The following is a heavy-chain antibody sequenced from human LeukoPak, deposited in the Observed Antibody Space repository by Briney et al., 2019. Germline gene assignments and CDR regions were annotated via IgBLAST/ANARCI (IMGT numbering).Heavy chain of an antibody. CDR1: GFTFSSYE. V-gene: IGHV4-34*01. J-gene: IGHJ6*03. Sequence: PGGSLRLSCAASGFTFSSYEMNWVRQAPGKGLEWIGEINHSGSTNYNPSLKSRVTISVDTSKNQFSLKLSSVTAADTAVYYCARGAYSSSTFYYYYMDVWGKGTTVTVSS. CDR2: INHSGST. CDR3: ARGAYSSSTFYYYYMDV. D-gene: IGHD6-13*01.